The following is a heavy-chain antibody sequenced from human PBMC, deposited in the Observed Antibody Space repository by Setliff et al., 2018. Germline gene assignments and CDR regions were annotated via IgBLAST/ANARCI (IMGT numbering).Heavy chain of an antibody. CDR2: INGDGRST. V-gene: IGHV3-74*01. J-gene: IGHJ4*02. Sequence: GGSLRLSCAASGFTFSNHWMHWVRQTPGKGLVWVSRINGDGRSTNYADSVKGRFTISRDTAKNSLSLQMNSLRAEDTAVYYCTRSTSGAFDYWGQGALVTVSS. CDR3: TRSTSGAFDY. CDR1: GFTFSNHW. D-gene: IGHD2-2*01.